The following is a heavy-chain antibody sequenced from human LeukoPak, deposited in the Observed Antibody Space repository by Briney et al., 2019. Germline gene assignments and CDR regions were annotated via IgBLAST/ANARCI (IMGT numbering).Heavy chain of an antibody. Sequence: GGSLRLSCEASGFTFSSYWMNWVRQAPGKALEWVAYIKQDGSEKYYVDPVKGRFTISRDNARNSLYLQMNSLRAEDTAVYYCAKDYGLNCRSTSCAWAFDIWGQGTMVTVSP. CDR1: GFTFSSYW. CDR3: AKDYGLNCRSTSCAWAFDI. V-gene: IGHV3-7*01. J-gene: IGHJ3*02. D-gene: IGHD2-2*01. CDR2: IKQDGSEK.